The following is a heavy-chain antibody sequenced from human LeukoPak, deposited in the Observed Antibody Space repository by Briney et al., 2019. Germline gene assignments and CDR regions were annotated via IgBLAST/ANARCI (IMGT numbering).Heavy chain of an antibody. D-gene: IGHD1-26*01. CDR1: GFTFSSYS. Sequence: GGSLRLSCAASGFTFSSYSMNWVRQAPGKGLEWVSSISSSSSYTYYADSVKGRFTISRDNAKNSLYLQMNSLRAEDTAVYYCAREGAGELPFDYWGQGTLVTVSS. V-gene: IGHV3-21*01. J-gene: IGHJ4*02. CDR3: AREGAGELPFDY. CDR2: ISSSSSYT.